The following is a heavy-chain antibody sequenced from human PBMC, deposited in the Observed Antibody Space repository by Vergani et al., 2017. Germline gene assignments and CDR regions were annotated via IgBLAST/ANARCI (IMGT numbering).Heavy chain of an antibody. D-gene: IGHD3-10*01. V-gene: IGHV4-61*02. CDR3: AREKHGLRFGELSAFDY. CDR1: GGSISSGSYY. J-gene: IGHJ4*02. Sequence: QVQLQESGPGLVKPSQTLSLTCTVSGGSISSGSYYWSWIRQPAGKGLEWIGRIYTSGSTNYNPSLKSRVTISVDTSKNQFSLQLSSVTAADTAVYYCAREKHGLRFGELSAFDYWGQGTLVTVSS. CDR2: IYTSGST.